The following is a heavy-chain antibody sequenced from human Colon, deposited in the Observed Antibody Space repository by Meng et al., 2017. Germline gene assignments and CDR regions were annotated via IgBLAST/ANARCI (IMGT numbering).Heavy chain of an antibody. J-gene: IGHJ4*02. Sequence: QGQLQASGPGLGKPSGALSLTSAGSVGSLRNSNWWSWVRQSTGKGLEWIGEIYHSGNTNYNPSLKSRVTISVDKSKNQFSLTLSSLTAADTAVYYCARGVDWAKSGNFWGQGTLVTVSS. CDR2: IYHSGNT. D-gene: IGHD3-9*01. CDR1: VGSLRNSNW. CDR3: ARGVDWAKSGNF. V-gene: IGHV4-4*02.